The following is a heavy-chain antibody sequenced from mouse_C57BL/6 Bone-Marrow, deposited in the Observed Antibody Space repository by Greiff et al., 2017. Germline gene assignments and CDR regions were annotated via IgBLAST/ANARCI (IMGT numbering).Heavy chain of an antibody. CDR1: GYSITSGYY. J-gene: IGHJ2*01. CDR2: ISYDGSN. V-gene: IGHV3-6*01. D-gene: IGHD2-1*01. Sequence: EVQLQESGPGLVKPSQSLSLTCSVTGYSITSGYYWNWIRQFPGNKLEWMGYISYDGSNNYNPSLKNRISIPRDTSKNQFFLKLNSVTTEDTATYYCARRGCNSYYFDYWGQGTTLTVSS. CDR3: ARRGCNSYYFDY.